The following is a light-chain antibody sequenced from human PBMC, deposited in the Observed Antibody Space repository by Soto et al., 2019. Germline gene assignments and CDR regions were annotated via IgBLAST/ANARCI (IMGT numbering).Light chain of an antibody. CDR3: SSYTSSSTFYV. CDR1: SSDVGGYNY. J-gene: IGLJ1*01. CDR2: DVS. V-gene: IGLV2-14*01. Sequence: YVLTQPASVTGYPGQSITISCTGTSSDVGGYNYVSWYQQHPGKAPKLMIYDVSNRPSGVSNRFSGSKSGNTASLTISGLQAEDEADYYCSSYTSSSTFYVFGTGTKVTVL.